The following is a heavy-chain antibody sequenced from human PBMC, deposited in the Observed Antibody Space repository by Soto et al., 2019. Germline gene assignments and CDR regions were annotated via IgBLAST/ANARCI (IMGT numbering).Heavy chain of an antibody. CDR1: GGTFSSYA. D-gene: IGHD5-12*01. J-gene: IGHJ4*02. CDR2: IIPIFGTA. Sequence: QVQLVQSGAEVKKPGSSVKVSCKASGGTFSSYAISWVRQAPGHGLEWMGGIIPIFGTANYAQKFQGRVTITAYESTSTGYMALSSLGSEDAAVYYCARLLHGYIPVFHDWSQGIQVSVSS. V-gene: IGHV1-69*12. CDR3: ARLLHGYIPVFHD.